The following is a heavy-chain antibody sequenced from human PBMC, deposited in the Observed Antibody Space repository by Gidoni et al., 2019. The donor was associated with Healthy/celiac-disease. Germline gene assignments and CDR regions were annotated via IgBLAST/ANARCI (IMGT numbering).Heavy chain of an antibody. CDR1: GSNCSTAW. V-gene: IGHV3-15*01. J-gene: IGHJ4*02. Sequence: EVQLVESGGGLVKPGGSLGLSCAASGSNCSTAWMSWVRQAPGKGLEWVGRIKSKTDGGTTAYAAPVKGRFTISRDDSNNTLYLQMTSLKTEDTAVYYCTTDHRGSYSGYEFDYWGQGTLVTVSS. CDR3: TTDHRGSYSGYEFDY. D-gene: IGHD5-12*01. CDR2: IKSKTDGGTT.